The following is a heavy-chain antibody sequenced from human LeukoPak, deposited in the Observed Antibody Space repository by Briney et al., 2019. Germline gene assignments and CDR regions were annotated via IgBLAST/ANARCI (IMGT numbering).Heavy chain of an antibody. CDR1: GYTFTGYY. Sequence: ASVTVSCKASGYTFTGYYMHWVRQAPGQGLEWMGWINPNSGGTNYAQKFQGRVTMTRDTSISTAYMELSRLRSDDTAVYYCARDRVVVGATTGFDYWGQGTLVTVSS. CDR3: ARDRVVVGATTGFDY. D-gene: IGHD1-26*01. J-gene: IGHJ4*02. CDR2: INPNSGGT. V-gene: IGHV1-2*02.